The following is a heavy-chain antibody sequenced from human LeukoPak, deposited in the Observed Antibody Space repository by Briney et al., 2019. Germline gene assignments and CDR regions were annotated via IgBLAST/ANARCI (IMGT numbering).Heavy chain of an antibody. CDR2: IKQDSSEI. D-gene: IGHD3-10*01. J-gene: IGHJ4*02. CDR1: EFSFSSYW. Sequence: GGSLRLSCVASEFSFSSYWMSWVRQAPGKGLEWVANIKQDSSEIFYVDSVKGRFTISRDNAKNSLYLQMDSLRADDTATYFCAKSLLSLNPRGASDCWGRGTLVTVSS. CDR3: AKSLLSLNPRGASDC. V-gene: IGHV3-7*01.